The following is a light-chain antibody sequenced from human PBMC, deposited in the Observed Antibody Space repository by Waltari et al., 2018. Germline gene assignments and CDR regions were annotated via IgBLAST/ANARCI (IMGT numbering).Light chain of an antibody. V-gene: IGLV3-1*01. J-gene: IGLJ1*01. CDR2: QDN. CDR1: KLGDKY. CDR3: QAWDNTTPV. Sequence: SYELTQPPSVSVSPGQTASITCPGDKLGDKYACWYQQKPGRSPVLVIYQDNKRPSGIPERFSGSKSGNTATLTISGAQALDEADYYCQAWDNTTPVFGTGTKVTVL.